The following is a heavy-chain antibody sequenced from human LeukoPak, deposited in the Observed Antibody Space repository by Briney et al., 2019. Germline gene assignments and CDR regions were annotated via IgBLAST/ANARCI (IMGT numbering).Heavy chain of an antibody. CDR1: GFTFSDYY. CDR3: ASGSSAQRPDY. V-gene: IGHV3-11*01. CDR2: ISRGGSTI. J-gene: IGHJ4*02. D-gene: IGHD6-13*01. Sequence: GGSLRLSCAASGFTFSDYYMNGICQAPGKGLEWVSYISRGGSTIYYADSVKGRFTISRDNAENSLYLQMNSLRAEDSAVYYCASGSSAQRPDYWGQGTLVTVSS.